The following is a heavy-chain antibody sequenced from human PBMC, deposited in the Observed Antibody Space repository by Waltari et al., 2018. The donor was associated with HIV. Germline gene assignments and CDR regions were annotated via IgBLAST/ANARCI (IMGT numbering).Heavy chain of an antibody. D-gene: IGHD6-13*01. V-gene: IGHV3-23*01. J-gene: IGHJ6*02. CDR3: VKEHQYSHTWYSYYGMDV. Sequence: EVQLLESGGGLVQPGGSLRLSCAASGFTFSNYAMSCVRQAPGKGLEWVSAISGSAYSTYYAESVKGRFTISRDNSKNKLYLQMNSLRAEDTAVYFCVKEHQYSHTWYSYYGMDVWGQGTTVTVSS. CDR1: GFTFSNYA. CDR2: ISGSAYST.